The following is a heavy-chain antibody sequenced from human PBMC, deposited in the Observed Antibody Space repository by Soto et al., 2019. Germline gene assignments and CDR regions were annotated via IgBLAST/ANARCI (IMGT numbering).Heavy chain of an antibody. CDR3: VRDYTTGWFGYFQY. Sequence: GGSLRLSCAASGFTFSSYWMNWVRQAPGKGLEWVANIKQDSSEKYLVDSVRGRFAISRDNAKNSLYLEMNSLRAEDTAVYYYVRDYTTGWFGYFQYWCRATLVTVSS. J-gene: IGHJ1*01. D-gene: IGHD6-19*01. CDR1: GFTFSSYW. CDR2: IKQDSSEK. V-gene: IGHV3-7*01.